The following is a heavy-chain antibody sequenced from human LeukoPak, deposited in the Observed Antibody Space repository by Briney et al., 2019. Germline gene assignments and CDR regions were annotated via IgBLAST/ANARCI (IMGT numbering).Heavy chain of an antibody. D-gene: IGHD5-18*01. Sequence: SVKVSCKASGGTFSSYAIIWVRQAPGQGLEWMGRIIPILGIANYAQKFQGRVTITADKSTSTAYMELSSLRSEDTAVYYCARGYSYGDYWGQGTLVTVSS. J-gene: IGHJ4*02. CDR1: GGTFSSYA. V-gene: IGHV1-69*04. CDR3: ARGYSYGDY. CDR2: IIPILGIA.